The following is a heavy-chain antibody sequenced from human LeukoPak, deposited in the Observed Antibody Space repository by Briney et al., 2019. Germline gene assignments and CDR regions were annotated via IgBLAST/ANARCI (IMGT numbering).Heavy chain of an antibody. Sequence: SETLSLTCTVSGGSISSYCWSWIRQPPGKGLEWIGYIYYSGSTNYNPSLKSRVTISVDTSKNQFSLKLSSVTAADTAVYYCARESSSSWYGNWFDPWGQGTLVTVSS. D-gene: IGHD6-13*01. CDR2: IYYSGST. CDR1: GGSISSYC. J-gene: IGHJ5*02. V-gene: IGHV4-59*01. CDR3: ARESSSSWYGNWFDP.